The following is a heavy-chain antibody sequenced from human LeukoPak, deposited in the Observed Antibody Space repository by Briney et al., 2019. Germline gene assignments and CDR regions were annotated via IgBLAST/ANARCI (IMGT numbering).Heavy chain of an antibody. CDR2: IYYSGST. Sequence: PSETLSLTCAVYGGSFSGYYWSWIRQPPGKGLEWIGYIYYSGSTNYNPSLKSRVTISVDTSKNQFSLKLSSVTAADTAVYYCARAGYYDSSGYPPFDYWGQGTLVTVSP. J-gene: IGHJ4*02. CDR3: ARAGYYDSSGYPPFDY. CDR1: GGSFSGYY. D-gene: IGHD3-22*01. V-gene: IGHV4-59*01.